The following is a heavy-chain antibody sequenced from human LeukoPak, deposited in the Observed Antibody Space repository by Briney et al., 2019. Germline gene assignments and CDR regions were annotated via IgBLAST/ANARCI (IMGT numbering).Heavy chain of an antibody. CDR3: AKQPYNYYYLDV. D-gene: IGHD2-21*01. CDR1: GGSFSGYY. V-gene: IGHV3-23*01. Sequence: ETLSLTCAVYGGSFSGYYWTWVRQAPGKGLEWVSTIVGDSSKTYYADSVKGRFTISRDNSNYMLFLHMNNLRAEDTAIYYCAKQPYNYYYLDVWGQGTTVTVSS. CDR2: IVGDSSKT. J-gene: IGHJ6*03.